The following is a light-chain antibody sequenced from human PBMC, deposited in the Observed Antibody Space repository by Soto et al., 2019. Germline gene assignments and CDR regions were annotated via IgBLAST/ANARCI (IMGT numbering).Light chain of an antibody. CDR2: DAS. Sequence: EIVLTQSPATLSLSPGERATLSCRASQSVSSYLAWYQQKPGQAPRLLIYDASNRATGIPARFSGSGSGTDFTLTISSLETEDFAVYYCQQRSNWISFTFGPGTKVDIK. CDR1: QSVSSY. V-gene: IGKV3-11*01. J-gene: IGKJ3*01. CDR3: QQRSNWISFT.